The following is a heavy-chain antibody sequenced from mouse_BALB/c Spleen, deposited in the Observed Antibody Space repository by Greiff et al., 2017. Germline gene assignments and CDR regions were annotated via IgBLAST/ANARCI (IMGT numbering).Heavy chain of an antibody. CDR1: GFNITDTY. V-gene: IGHV14-3*02. CDR3: ASPLLRDAMDY. D-gene: IGHD1-1*01. Sequence: VQLQQSGAELVKPGASVKLSCTASGFNITDTYMHWVKQRPEQGLEWIGRIDPANGNTKYDPKFQGKATITADTSSNTAYLQLSSLTSEDTAVYYCASPLLRDAMDYWGQGTSVTVSS. CDR2: IDPANGNT. J-gene: IGHJ4*01.